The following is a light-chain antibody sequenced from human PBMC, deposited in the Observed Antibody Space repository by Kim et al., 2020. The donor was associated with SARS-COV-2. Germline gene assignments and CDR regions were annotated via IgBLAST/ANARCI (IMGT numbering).Light chain of an antibody. CDR3: QHFLT. CDR1: EHVSSRY. CDR2: AAS. Sequence: ASLSVFSGERVTLSCRASEHVSSRYLAWYQQRPGQAPRLLIYAASTRATGIADRFIGSGSGTDFTLTINRLEPEDVAVYYCQHFLTFGQGTKLEI. J-gene: IGKJ1*01. V-gene: IGKV3D-20*02.